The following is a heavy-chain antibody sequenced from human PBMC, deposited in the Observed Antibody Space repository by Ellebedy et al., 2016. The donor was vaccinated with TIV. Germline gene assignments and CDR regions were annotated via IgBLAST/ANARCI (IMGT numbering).Heavy chain of an antibody. CDR2: IHYSGST. V-gene: IGHV4-31*03. D-gene: IGHD4-11*01. CDR1: GGSISSGGYS. CDR3: ARADSNYFTH. Sequence: MPSEILSLTCTVSGGSISSGGYSRSWIRQLAGKGLEWIGYIHYSGSTYYNPSLKSRLTMSEDKSKNQFSLKLSSVTAADTAVYHCARADSNYFTHWGQGTLVTVSS. J-gene: IGHJ4*02.